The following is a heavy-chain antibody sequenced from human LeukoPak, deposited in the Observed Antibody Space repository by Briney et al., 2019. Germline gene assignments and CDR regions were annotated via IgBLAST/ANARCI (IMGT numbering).Heavy chain of an antibody. CDR1: GGSISSYY. V-gene: IGHV4-59*08. D-gene: IGHD6-19*01. Sequence: SETLSLTCTVSGGSISSYYWTWLRQPPGKGLEWTGYIYYNGTTNYNPSLKSRVTISVDTSKNQFSLKLSSVTAADTAVYYCARQSRGIAVAGLDYWGQGTLVTVSS. CDR2: IYYNGTT. CDR3: ARQSRGIAVAGLDY. J-gene: IGHJ4*02.